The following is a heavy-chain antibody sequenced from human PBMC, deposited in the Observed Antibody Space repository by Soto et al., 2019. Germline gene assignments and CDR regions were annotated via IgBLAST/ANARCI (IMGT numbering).Heavy chain of an antibody. CDR2: IDPTSSPI. Sequence: GGSLRLSCAASGFTFSRCTMNWFRQAPGMGLEWISYIDPTSSPIYYADSVKGRFTISRDNAKNSLYLQMNGLRVEDTAIYYCALSPYEDCARGWGQGTRVTVSS. CDR1: GFTFSRCT. D-gene: IGHD2-21*02. J-gene: IGHJ4*02. CDR3: ALSPYEDCARG. V-gene: IGHV3-48*01.